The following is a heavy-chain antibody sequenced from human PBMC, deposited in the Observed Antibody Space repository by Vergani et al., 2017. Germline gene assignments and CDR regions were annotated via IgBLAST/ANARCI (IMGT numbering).Heavy chain of an antibody. V-gene: IGHV3-74*03. CDR2: IKSDGSIT. Sequence: DVHLAESGGGFFQPGGSLRLSCSASGFSFNSYWMHWVRQVPGKGLLWVSRIKSDGSITAYADSVKGRFTISRDNAQNTLYLQMNSLRVEDTGVYYCVRLPRGPCNFDLWGRGTLITVSS. CDR3: VRLPRGPCNFDL. CDR1: GFSFNSYW. J-gene: IGHJ2*01.